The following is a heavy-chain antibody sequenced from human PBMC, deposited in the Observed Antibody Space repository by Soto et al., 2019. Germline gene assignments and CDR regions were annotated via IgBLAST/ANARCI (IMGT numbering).Heavy chain of an antibody. V-gene: IGHV1-69*06. CDR3: ARCESVYYYYYGMDV. CDR1: GGTFSSYA. J-gene: IGHJ6*02. Sequence: RASVKVSCKASGGTFSSYAISWVRQAPGQGLEWMGGIIPIFGTANYAQKFQGRVTITADKSTSTAYMELSSLRSEDTAVYYCARCESVYYYYYGMDVWGQGTTVTVSS. CDR2: IIPIFGTA.